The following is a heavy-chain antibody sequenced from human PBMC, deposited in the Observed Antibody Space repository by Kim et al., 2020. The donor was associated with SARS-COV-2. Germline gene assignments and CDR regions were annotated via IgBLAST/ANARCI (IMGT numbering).Heavy chain of an antibody. Sequence: GGSLRLSCAASGFTFSSYAMHWVRQAPGKGLEWVAVISYDGSNKYYADSVKGRFTISRDNSKNTLYLQMNSLRAEDTAVYYCASDIVGAKRQTPYYYYGMDVWGPGTTVTVSS. V-gene: IGHV3-30-3*01. J-gene: IGHJ6*02. D-gene: IGHD1-26*01. CDR1: GFTFSSYA. CDR2: ISYDGSNK. CDR3: ASDIVGAKRQTPYYYYGMDV.